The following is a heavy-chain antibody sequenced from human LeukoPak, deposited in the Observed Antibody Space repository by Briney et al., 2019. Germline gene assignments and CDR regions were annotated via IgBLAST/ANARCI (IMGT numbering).Heavy chain of an antibody. V-gene: IGHV4-4*07. Sequence: SETLSLTCTVSGGSISSYSWSWIRQPAGKGLEWIGLIYTSGSTNYNPSLKSRVTISVDTSKNQFSLKLSSVTAADTAVYYCASGPPIEWLGREKDYWGQGTLVTVSS. CDR3: ASGPPIEWLGREKDY. CDR2: IYTSGST. J-gene: IGHJ4*02. CDR1: GGSISSYS. D-gene: IGHD6-19*01.